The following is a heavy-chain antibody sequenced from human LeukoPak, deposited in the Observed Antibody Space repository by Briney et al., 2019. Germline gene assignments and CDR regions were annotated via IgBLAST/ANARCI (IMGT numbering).Heavy chain of an antibody. CDR2: ISSDGGST. J-gene: IGHJ6*02. D-gene: IGHD3-10*01. CDR1: GCTFSSYA. Sequence: GGSLRLSCAGSGCTFSSYAMHWVRQAPGKGLEYVSAISSDGGSTYYANSVKGRFTISRDNSKNTVYLQMGSLRAEDMAVYYCARDGHYYGSGSYYRDYYYYGMDVWGQGTTVTVSS. V-gene: IGHV3-64*01. CDR3: ARDGHYYGSGSYYRDYYYYGMDV.